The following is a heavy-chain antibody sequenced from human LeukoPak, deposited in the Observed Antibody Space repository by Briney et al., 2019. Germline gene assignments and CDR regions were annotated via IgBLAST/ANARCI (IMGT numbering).Heavy chain of an antibody. V-gene: IGHV3-23*01. CDR2: ISGSGEST. D-gene: IGHD2-15*01. Sequence: GGSLRLSCAASGLTFSNYAMSWVRQAPGRGLEWVSAISGSGESTYYADSVKGRFTISRDNSKNTLHLQMNSLRAEDTAVYHCARQLGYCSDGSCYFDYWGQGTLVTVSS. CDR1: GLTFSNYA. J-gene: IGHJ4*02. CDR3: ARQLGYCSDGSCYFDY.